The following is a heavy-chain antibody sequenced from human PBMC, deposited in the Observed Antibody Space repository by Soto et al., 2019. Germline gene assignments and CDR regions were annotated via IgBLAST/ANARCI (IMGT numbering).Heavy chain of an antibody. J-gene: IGHJ5*02. CDR3: ARDRTDSGYYTNWLDP. D-gene: IGHD3-22*01. CDR1: GGTFGSDA. CDR2: IIPIFGTT. V-gene: IGHV1-69*06. Sequence: SVKVSCKAPGGTFGSDAITWVRQAPGQGLEWVGRIIPIFGTTNYAQNLQGRVTISADKSTLTSYMELHSLTSDDTALYYCARDRTDSGYYTNWLDPWGQGTQVTVSS.